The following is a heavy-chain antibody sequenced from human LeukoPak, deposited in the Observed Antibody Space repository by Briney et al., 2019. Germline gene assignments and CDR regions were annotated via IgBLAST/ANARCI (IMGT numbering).Heavy chain of an antibody. V-gene: IGHV3-23*01. CDR3: AKDWAPGYSYGYVDY. CDR2: ISGSGGST. CDR1: GSTFSGYA. J-gene: IGHJ4*02. D-gene: IGHD5-18*01. Sequence: GGSLRLSCAASGSTFSGYAMSWVRQAPGKGLEWVSAISGSGGSTYYADSVKGRFTISRDNSKNTLNLLMNSLRAEDTAVYYCAKDWAPGYSYGYVDYWGQGTLVTVSS.